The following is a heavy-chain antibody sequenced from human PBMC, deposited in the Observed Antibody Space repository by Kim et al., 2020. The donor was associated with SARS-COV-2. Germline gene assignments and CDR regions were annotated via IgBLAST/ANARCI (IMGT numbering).Heavy chain of an antibody. CDR2: ISSSSSYI. Sequence: GGSLRLSCAASGFTFSSYSMNWVRQAPGKGLEWVSSISSSSSYIYYADSVKGRFTISRDNAKNSLYLQMNSLRAEDTAVYYCARGGTYYDILTGYYTEPADYWGQGTLVTVSS. D-gene: IGHD3-9*01. CDR1: GFTFSSYS. V-gene: IGHV3-21*01. J-gene: IGHJ4*02. CDR3: ARGGTYYDILTGYYTEPADY.